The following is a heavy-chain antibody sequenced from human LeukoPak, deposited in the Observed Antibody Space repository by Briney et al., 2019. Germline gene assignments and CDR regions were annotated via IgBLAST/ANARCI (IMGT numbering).Heavy chain of an antibody. D-gene: IGHD2-21*01. Sequence: ASVKVSCKASGYTFTSYYMHWVRQAPGQGLEWMGIIHPSGGSTSYAQKFQGRVTMTRDTSTSTVYMELSSLRSEDTAVYYCARALAYCGGDCYSVSTNDAFDIWGQGTMVTVSS. CDR1: GYTFTSYY. CDR3: ARALAYCGGDCYSVSTNDAFDI. V-gene: IGHV1-46*03. CDR2: IHPSGGST. J-gene: IGHJ3*02.